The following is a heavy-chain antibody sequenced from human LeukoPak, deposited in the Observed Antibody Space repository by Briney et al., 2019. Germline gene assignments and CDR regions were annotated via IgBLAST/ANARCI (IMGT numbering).Heavy chain of an antibody. J-gene: IGHJ4*02. CDR1: GFSLSNYA. Sequence: GGSLRLSCVVSGFSLSNYAMSWVRQAPGKGLEWVSAISGSGGSTYYADSVKGRFTISRDNSKNTLYLQVNSLRAEDTAVYYCAKNNPAGITMVRGVIMEFDYWGQGTLVTVSS. CDR2: ISGSGGST. V-gene: IGHV3-23*01. D-gene: IGHD3-10*01. CDR3: AKNNPAGITMVRGVIMEFDY.